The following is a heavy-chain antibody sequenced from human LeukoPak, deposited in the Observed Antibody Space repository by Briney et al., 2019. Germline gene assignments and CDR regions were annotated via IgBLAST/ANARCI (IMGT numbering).Heavy chain of an antibody. J-gene: IGHJ4*02. CDR2: ISNTGSYT. D-gene: IGHD3-3*01. Sequence: GGSLRLSCAASGFTFSGYSLTWVRQAPGKGLEWVSSISNTGSYTYYLDSVKGRFTISRDNAKNSTFLQMNSLRAEDTAVYYCARGNLFYDVWGQGTLVTVSS. CDR1: GFTFSGYS. CDR3: ARGNLFYDV. V-gene: IGHV3-21*01.